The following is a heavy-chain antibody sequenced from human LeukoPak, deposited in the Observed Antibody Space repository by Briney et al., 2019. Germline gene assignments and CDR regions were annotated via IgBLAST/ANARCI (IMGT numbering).Heavy chain of an antibody. CDR1: GFTFSSYG. Sequence: GGSLRLSCAASGFTFSSYGMHWVRQAPGKGLEWVAVISYDGSNKYYADSVKGRFTISRDNSKNTLYLQMNSLRAEDTAVYYCAKHSDYYGSGSRFDYWGQGTLVTVSS. V-gene: IGHV3-30*18. D-gene: IGHD3-10*01. J-gene: IGHJ4*02. CDR3: AKHSDYYGSGSRFDY. CDR2: ISYDGSNK.